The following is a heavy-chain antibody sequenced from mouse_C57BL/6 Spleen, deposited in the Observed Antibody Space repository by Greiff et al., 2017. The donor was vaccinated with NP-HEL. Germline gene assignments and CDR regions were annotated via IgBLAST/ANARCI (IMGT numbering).Heavy chain of an antibody. J-gene: IGHJ3*01. CDR1: GYTFTSYW. CDR3: ARAIDYYGRDPAWFAE. V-gene: IGHV1-64*01. CDR2: IHPNSGST. D-gene: IGHD1-1*01. Sequence: QVQLQQPGAELVKPGASVKLSCKASGYTFTSYWMHWVKQRPGQGLEWIGMIHPNSGSTNYNAPFKSKATLTVDKSSSTAYMQLSSLTSEDSAGEYCARAIDYYGRDPAWFAEGGKGTLVTVSA.